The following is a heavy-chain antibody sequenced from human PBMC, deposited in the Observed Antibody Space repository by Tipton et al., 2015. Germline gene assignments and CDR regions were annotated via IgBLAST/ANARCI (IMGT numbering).Heavy chain of an antibody. CDR1: GFSFSTNP. V-gene: IGHV3-53*01. Sequence: SLRLSCAASGFSFSTNPMSWVRQAPGKGLEWVSTLSPDESTTYADSVKGRFTISRDNSKKTLWLQMNSLRAEDTAIYYCVRDFDFWTPYTPPGYWGQGTLVTDSS. J-gene: IGHJ4*02. CDR2: LSPDEST. D-gene: IGHD3/OR15-3a*01. CDR3: VRDFDFWTPYTPPGY.